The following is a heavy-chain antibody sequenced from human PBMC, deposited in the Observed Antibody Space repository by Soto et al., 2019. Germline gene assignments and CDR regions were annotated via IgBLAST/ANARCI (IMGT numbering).Heavy chain of an antibody. V-gene: IGHV4-59*01. CDR2: IYYSGST. CDR1: GGSISSYY. CDR3: ARARYCYGMDV. J-gene: IGHJ6*02. Sequence: SETLSLTCTVSGGSISSYYWSWIRQPPGKGLELIGYIYYSGSTNYNPSLKSRVTISVDTSKNQFSLKLSSVTAAETAVYYCARARYCYGMDVWGQGTTVTVSS.